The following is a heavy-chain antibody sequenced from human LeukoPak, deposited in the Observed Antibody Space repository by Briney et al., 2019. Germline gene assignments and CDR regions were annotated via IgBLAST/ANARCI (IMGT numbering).Heavy chain of an antibody. CDR2: INPDSGGT. V-gene: IGHV1-2*02. D-gene: IGHD3-10*01. Sequence: ASVKVSCKASGYTFPDAYVHWVRQAPGQGLEWMGWINPDSGGTNYAQKFQGRVTMTRNTSISTAYMELSSLRSEDTAVYYCARGSRWYYGSGNANGMDVWGQGTTVTVSS. J-gene: IGHJ6*02. CDR3: ARGSRWYYGSGNANGMDV. CDR1: GYTFPDAY.